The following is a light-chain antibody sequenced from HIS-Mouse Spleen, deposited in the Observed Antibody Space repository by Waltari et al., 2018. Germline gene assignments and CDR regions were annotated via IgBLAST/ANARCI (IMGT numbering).Light chain of an antibody. Sequence: QSALTQPASASGSPGQELTISCPPTSHPHGGSNYVSRYRQHPGKPPKLKIYDVSNRPAGVSNRFSAPKSGNTASLTISGLQAEDEAAYYCSSYTSSSTWVFGGGTKLTVL. CDR3: SSYTSSSTWV. CDR2: DVS. J-gene: IGLJ3*02. CDR1: SHPHGGSNY. V-gene: IGLV2-14*03.